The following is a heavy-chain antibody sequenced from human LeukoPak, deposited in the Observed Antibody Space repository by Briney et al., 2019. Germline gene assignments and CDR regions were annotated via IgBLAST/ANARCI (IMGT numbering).Heavy chain of an antibody. CDR3: AKDIGPEIVDAFDI. Sequence: GGSLRLSCAASGFTFDDYGMSWVRQAPGKGLGWVSGIDRNGDSTGYADSVEGRFTISRDNAKNSLYLQMNSLRAEDMALYYCAKDIGPEIVDAFDIWGQGTMVTVSS. CDR1: GFTFDDYG. J-gene: IGHJ3*02. D-gene: IGHD1-14*01. CDR2: IDRNGDST. V-gene: IGHV3-20*04.